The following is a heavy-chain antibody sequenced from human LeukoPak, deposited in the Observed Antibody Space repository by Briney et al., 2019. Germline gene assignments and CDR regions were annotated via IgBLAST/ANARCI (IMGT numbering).Heavy chain of an antibody. CDR2: IYYSGST. J-gene: IGHJ3*02. V-gene: IGHV4-39*01. CDR1: GDSISGSTYF. Sequence: SETLSLTCTVSGDSISGSTYFWGWIRQPPGKGLEWIGTIYYSGSTYYNPSLKSRVTISVDTSMNQFSLKLTSVTAADTAMYYCATYCSTSTCPHRRAFVIWGQGTVVTVSS. CDR3: ATYCSTSTCPHRRAFVI. D-gene: IGHD2-2*01.